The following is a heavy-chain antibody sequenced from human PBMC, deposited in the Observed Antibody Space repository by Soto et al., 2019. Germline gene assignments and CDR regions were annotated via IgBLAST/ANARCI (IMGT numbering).Heavy chain of an antibody. CDR1: GFTFRSYA. D-gene: IGHD4-4*01. J-gene: IGHJ4*02. CDR2: ISNDGSDR. CDR3: ARSLSNYVGVNY. Sequence: QVQLVESGGGVVQPGGSLRLSCAASGFTFRSYAMHWVRQAPGKGLEWVAVISNDGSDRYYADSVKGRFTISRDNSKNTLYVQMNSLRAEDTAVYYCARSLSNYVGVNYWGQGTLVTVSS. V-gene: IGHV3-30-3*01.